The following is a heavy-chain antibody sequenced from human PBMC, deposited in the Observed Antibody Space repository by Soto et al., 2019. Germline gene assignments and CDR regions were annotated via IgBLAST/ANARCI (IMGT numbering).Heavy chain of an antibody. D-gene: IGHD2-15*01. CDR1: GFTFSGSA. J-gene: IGHJ5*02. CDR2: IRSKANSYAT. V-gene: IGHV3-73*01. CDR3: ARVVAAVPRGWFDP. Sequence: TGGSLRLSCAASGFTFSGSAMHWVRQASGKGLEWVGRIRSKANSYATAYAASVKGRFTISRDDSKNTAYLQMNSLKTEDTAVYYCARVVAAVPRGWFDPWGQGTLVTVSS.